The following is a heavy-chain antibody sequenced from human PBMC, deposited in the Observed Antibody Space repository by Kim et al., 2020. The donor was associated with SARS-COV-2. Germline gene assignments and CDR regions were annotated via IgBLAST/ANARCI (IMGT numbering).Heavy chain of an antibody. Sequence: SETLSLTCTVSGGSISSYYWSWIRQPPGKGLEWIGYIYYSGSTNYNPSLKSRVTISVDTSKNQFSLKLSSVTAADTAVYYCGREKAAAGTRRFDYWGQGTLVTVSS. CDR1: GGSISSYY. J-gene: IGHJ4*02. CDR2: IYYSGST. V-gene: IGHV4-59*13. D-gene: IGHD6-13*01. CDR3: GREKAAAGTRRFDY.